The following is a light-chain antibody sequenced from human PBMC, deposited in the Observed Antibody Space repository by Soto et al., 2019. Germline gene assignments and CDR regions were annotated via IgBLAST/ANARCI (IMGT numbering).Light chain of an antibody. V-gene: IGKV1-9*01. CDR1: QGVSSS. CDR2: AES. CDR3: QKRSNWPIT. J-gene: IGKJ5*01. Sequence: IQLTQSPSSLSASVGDSVTITCRASQGVSSSVAWYQQKPGNAPKLLIYAESTLHSGVPARFSGSGSGTDLTLTISRLEPEDFAVYYCQKRSNWPITCGQGTRLEIK.